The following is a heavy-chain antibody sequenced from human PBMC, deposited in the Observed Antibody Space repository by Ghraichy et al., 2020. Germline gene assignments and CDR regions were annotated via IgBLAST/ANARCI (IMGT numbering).Heavy chain of an antibody. Sequence: GGSLRLSCAASGFTFSSYSMNWVRQAPGKGLEWVSSISSSSSYIYYADSVKGRFTISRDNAKNSLYLQMNSLRAEDTAVYYCARDDTVAGTGGDYWGQGTLVTVSS. J-gene: IGHJ4*02. CDR2: ISSSSSYI. V-gene: IGHV3-21*01. CDR1: GFTFSSYS. D-gene: IGHD6-19*01. CDR3: ARDDTVAGTGGDY.